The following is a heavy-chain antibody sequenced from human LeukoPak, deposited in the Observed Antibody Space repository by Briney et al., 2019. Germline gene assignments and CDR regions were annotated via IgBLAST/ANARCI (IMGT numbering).Heavy chain of an antibody. Sequence: GGSLRLSCAASGFTVSSNYMSWVRQAPGKGLEWVSVIYSGGSTYYADSVKGRFTISRHKSKNTLYLQMNSLRAEDTAVYYCARGGEYSSSWVRYYFDYWGQGTLVTVSS. J-gene: IGHJ4*02. CDR2: IYSGGST. V-gene: IGHV3-53*04. CDR1: GFTVSSNY. CDR3: ARGGEYSSSWVRYYFDY. D-gene: IGHD6-6*01.